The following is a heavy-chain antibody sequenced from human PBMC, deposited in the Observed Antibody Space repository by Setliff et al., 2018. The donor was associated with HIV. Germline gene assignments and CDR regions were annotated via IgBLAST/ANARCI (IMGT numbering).Heavy chain of an antibody. CDR3: ARGGGSRAATSSYYYMDV. V-gene: IGHV4-31*03. D-gene: IGHD2-15*01. Sequence: LSLTCTVSGGSISIGGYYWGWIRQHPGKGLEWIGYIYHNGSTYYNPSLKSRVIISVDTSKNQFSLKLSSVTAADTAGYYCARGGGSRAATSSYYYMDVWGKGTTVTVSS. CDR2: IYHNGST. CDR1: GGSISIGGYY. J-gene: IGHJ6*03.